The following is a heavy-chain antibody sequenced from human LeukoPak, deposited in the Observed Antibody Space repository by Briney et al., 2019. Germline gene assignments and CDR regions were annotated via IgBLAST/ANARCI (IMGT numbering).Heavy chain of an antibody. CDR3: AKKTWDSSAWYLFDY. J-gene: IGHJ4*02. CDR1: GFSFSRFA. CDR2: ISDSGGRI. V-gene: IGHV3-23*01. Sequence: GGSLRLSCAASGFSFSRFAMSWVRQAPGKGLEWVSAISDSGGRINYADSVKGRFTISRDNSKNTLYLQMNSLRAEDTAVYYCAKKTWDSSAWYLFDYWGQGTLVTVSS. D-gene: IGHD3-22*01.